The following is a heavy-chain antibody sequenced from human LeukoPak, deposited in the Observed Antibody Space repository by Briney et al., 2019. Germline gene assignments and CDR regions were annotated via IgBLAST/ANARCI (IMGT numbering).Heavy chain of an antibody. Sequence: GGSLRLSCAASGFNFNKHGMHWVRQAPGKGLEWVAFIQYHGSDIFYADSAKGRFTISRDNSENTLYLQLNSLRAEDTAIYYCTKGSVLTIFGVAWHAFDIWGQGTKVTVSP. CDR2: IQYHGSDI. CDR1: GFNFNKHG. V-gene: IGHV3-30*02. CDR3: TKGSVLTIFGVAWHAFDI. J-gene: IGHJ3*02. D-gene: IGHD3-3*01.